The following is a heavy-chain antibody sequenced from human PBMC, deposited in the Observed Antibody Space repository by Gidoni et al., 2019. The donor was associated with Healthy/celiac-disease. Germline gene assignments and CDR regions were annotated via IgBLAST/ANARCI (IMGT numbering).Heavy chain of an antibody. Sequence: QVQLVQSGAEVKKPGASGKGSCKASGYTFTSYYMHWVRQSTGQGLEWMGIINPSGVSTSYAQKFQGRVTMPRDTSTSTVYMELSSLRSEDTAVYYCARAPGPSTTLRFWGQGTLVTVSS. V-gene: IGHV1-46*01. CDR1: GYTFTSYY. CDR3: ARAPGPSTTLRF. D-gene: IGHD1-7*01. CDR2: INPSGVST. J-gene: IGHJ4*02.